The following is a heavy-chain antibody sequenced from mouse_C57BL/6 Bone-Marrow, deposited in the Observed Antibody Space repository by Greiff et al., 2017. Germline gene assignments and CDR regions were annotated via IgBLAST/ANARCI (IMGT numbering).Heavy chain of an antibody. V-gene: IGHV1-50*01. CDR3: ARRDYGDFYAMDY. Sequence: QVQLLQPGAELVKPGASVKLSCKASGYTFTSYWMQWVKQRPGQGLEWIGEIDPSDSYTNYNQKFTGKVTLTVDTSSSTAYMLLSSLTSEDSAVYYCARRDYGDFYAMDYWGQGTPVTVSS. J-gene: IGHJ4*01. D-gene: IGHD2-13*01. CDR2: IDPSDSYT. CDR1: GYTFTSYW.